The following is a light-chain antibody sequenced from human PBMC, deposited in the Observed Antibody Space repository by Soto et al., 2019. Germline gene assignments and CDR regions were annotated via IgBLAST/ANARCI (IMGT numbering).Light chain of an antibody. CDR2: RTP. CDR3: QQYGSTPQT. V-gene: IGKV3-20*01. J-gene: IGKJ1*01. Sequence: EIVLTQSPGTLSLSKGQGATLSCRASQSLSSIYLAWYQQQPGQAPTLLIYRTPSRATGIPDRFSGSDSETDFTLTISRMEPDDAAVYYCQQYGSTPQTFGPGTKVDIK. CDR1: QSLSSIY.